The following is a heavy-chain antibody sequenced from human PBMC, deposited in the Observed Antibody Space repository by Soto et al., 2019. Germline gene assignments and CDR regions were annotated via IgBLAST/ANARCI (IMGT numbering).Heavy chain of an antibody. CDR2: IYATGTT. J-gene: IGHJ6*02. CDR1: GASISGFY. Sequence: PSETLSLTCTVSGASISGFYWSWIRKSAGKGLEWIGRIYATGTTDYNPSLKSRVMMSVDTSKKQFSLKLRSVTAADTAVYYCARVSAIAAAGSYYYYYYGMDVWGQGTTVTVSS. V-gene: IGHV4-4*07. D-gene: IGHD6-13*01. CDR3: ARVSAIAAAGSYYYYYYGMDV.